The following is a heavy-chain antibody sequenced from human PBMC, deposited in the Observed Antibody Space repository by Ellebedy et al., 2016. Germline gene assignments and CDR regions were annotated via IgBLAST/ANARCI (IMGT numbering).Heavy chain of an antibody. Sequence: SETLSLTCTVSGGSISSSSYYWGWIRQSPGTGLEWIVNIFYSGYTYYNPSLRSRVSVSVDTSKNQFSLKMSSVTAADTAVYYCARLYCSGGGRCYARGWFDPWGQGTPVTVSS. CDR3: ARLYCSGGGRCYARGWFDP. CDR1: GGSISSSSYY. V-gene: IGHV4-39*01. CDR2: IFYSGYT. D-gene: IGHD2-15*01. J-gene: IGHJ5*02.